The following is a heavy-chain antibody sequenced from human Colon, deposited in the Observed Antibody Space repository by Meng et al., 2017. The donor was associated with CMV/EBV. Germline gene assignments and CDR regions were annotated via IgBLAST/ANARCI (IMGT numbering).Heavy chain of an antibody. J-gene: IGHJ4*02. Sequence: GESLKLSCQVSGNRFSNSWIGWVRQMPGKGLDWMAIVYPGESDAVHNPSFQGRVTISADKSINTAYLQWSSLRASDTAMYYCVRREYFDTETGKWGQGTMVTVSS. D-gene: IGHD3-22*01. CDR3: VRREYFDTETGK. V-gene: IGHV5-51*01. CDR1: GNRFSNSW. CDR2: VYPGESDA.